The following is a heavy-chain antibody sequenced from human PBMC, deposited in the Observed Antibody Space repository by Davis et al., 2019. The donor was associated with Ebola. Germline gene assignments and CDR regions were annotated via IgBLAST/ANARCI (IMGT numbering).Heavy chain of an antibody. D-gene: IGHD5-12*01. J-gene: IGHJ4*02. CDR3: ARDHPIGYSDYGVDY. CDR1: GGSISSGSYY. Sequence: SETLSLTSTVPGGSISSGSYYWSWIRQPAGKGLEWIGHIYTSGSINYNPSLKSRVTITADTSKNQFSLYLISVTAADTAVYYCARDHPIGYSDYGVDYWGPGTLVTVSS. V-gene: IGHV4-61*09. CDR2: IYTSGSI.